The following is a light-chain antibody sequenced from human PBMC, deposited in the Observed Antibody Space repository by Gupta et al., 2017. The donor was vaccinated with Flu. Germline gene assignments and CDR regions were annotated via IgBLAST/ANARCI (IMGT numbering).Light chain of an antibody. J-gene: IGKJ2*02. CDR1: QILLSSDGETY. V-gene: IGKV2D-29*02. CDR2: DGF. CDR3: RQCLQDPCT. Sequence: VTPGQPASISCKSSQILLSSDGETYLYWYLQKPGQSPQLLIYDGFNRGSGVPDRFSGSGSGTDFTLKISRVEAEDVGFYYCRQCLQDPCTFGPGTKVEI.